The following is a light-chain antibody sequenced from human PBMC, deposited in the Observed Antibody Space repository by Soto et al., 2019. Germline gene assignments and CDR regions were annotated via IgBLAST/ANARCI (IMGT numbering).Light chain of an antibody. Sequence: IALTQSPGTLSLSPGERATLSCRASQSVSSSYLAWYQQKPGQAPRLLIYGASSRATGIPDRFSGSGSGTEFTLTISRLEPEDFEVYYCQQYGSSPASFTFGPGTKVEIK. J-gene: IGKJ3*01. V-gene: IGKV3-20*01. CDR3: QQYGSSPASFT. CDR1: QSVSSSY. CDR2: GAS.